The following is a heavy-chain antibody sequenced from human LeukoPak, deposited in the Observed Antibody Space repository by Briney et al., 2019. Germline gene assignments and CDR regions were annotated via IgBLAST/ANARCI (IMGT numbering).Heavy chain of an antibody. CDR3: AREYELTPIYYFDY. J-gene: IGHJ4*02. CDR2: ISYEGSNK. CDR1: GFTFSSYG. V-gene: IGHV3-30*04. Sequence: GGSLRLSCAASGFTFSSYGMHWVRQPPGKGLGWVPFISYEGSNKYYADSVKGRFTISRDKSKNTLYLQMNSLRAEDTAVYYCAREYELTPIYYFDYWGQGTLVTVSS. D-gene: IGHD2-2*01.